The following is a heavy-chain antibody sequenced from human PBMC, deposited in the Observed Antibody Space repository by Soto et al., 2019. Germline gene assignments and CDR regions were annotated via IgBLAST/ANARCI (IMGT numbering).Heavy chain of an antibody. V-gene: IGHV3-30*18. D-gene: IGHD2-2*01. J-gene: IGHJ4*02. CDR1: GLSVRTYG. CDR3: AKWDCSSTSCYRFSFDY. Sequence: PVGSPNLFCAASGLSVRTYGMALVRQTPGNGVEWVAVISYDGTNKYYADSVKGRFTISRDNSKNTLYLQMNSLRAEDTAVYYCAKWDCSSTSCYRFSFDYWGQGTLVTVS. CDR2: ISYDGTNK.